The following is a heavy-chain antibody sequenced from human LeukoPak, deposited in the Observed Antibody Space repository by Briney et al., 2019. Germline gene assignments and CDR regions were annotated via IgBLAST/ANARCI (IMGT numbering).Heavy chain of an antibody. CDR2: IYYSGST. CDR1: GGSISSGDYY. CDR3: ARHYGSGSYFGY. V-gene: IGHV4-30-4*01. Sequence: PSETLSLTCTVSGGSISSGDYYWSWIRQPPGKGLEWIGYIYYSGSTYYNPSLKSRVTISVDTSKHQFSLKLSSVTAADTAVYYCARHYGSGSYFGYWGQGTLVTVSS. J-gene: IGHJ4*02. D-gene: IGHD3-10*01.